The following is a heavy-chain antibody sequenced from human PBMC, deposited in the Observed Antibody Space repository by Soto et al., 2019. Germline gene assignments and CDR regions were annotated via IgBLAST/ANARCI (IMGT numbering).Heavy chain of an antibody. CDR3: ARVLVVGLRLIGYYGMDV. D-gene: IGHD5-12*01. CDR2: IIPIFGTA. V-gene: IGHV1-69*13. CDR1: GGTFSSYA. Sequence: SVKVSCKASGGTFSSYAISWVRQAPGQGLEWMGGIIPIFGTANYAQKFQGRVTITADESTSTAYMELSSLRSEDTAVYYCARVLVVGLRLIGYYGMDVWGQGTTVTVS. J-gene: IGHJ6*02.